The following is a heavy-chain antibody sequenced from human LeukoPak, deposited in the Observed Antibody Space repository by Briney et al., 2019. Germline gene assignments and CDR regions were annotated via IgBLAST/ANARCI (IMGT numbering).Heavy chain of an antibody. J-gene: IGHJ4*02. CDR3: ARVSLVATIGIAASGTGDY. CDR2: ISAYNGNT. CDR1: GYTFTSYG. D-gene: IGHD6-13*01. V-gene: IGHV1-18*01. Sequence: ASVKVSCKASGYTFTSYGISWVRQAPGQGLEWMGCISAYNGNTNYAQKLQGRVTMTTDTSTSTAYMELRSLRSDDTAVYYCARVSLVATIGIAASGTGDYWGQGAIVTVSS.